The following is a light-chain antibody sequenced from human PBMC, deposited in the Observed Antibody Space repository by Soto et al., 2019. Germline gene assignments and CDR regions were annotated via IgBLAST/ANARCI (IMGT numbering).Light chain of an antibody. CDR2: KAS. V-gene: IGKV1-5*03. CDR3: QQYNYY. J-gene: IGKJ3*01. Sequence: DIQMTQSPSTLSASVGDRVTITCRASQSISSWLAWYQQKPGKAPKLLIYKASSLESGVPSRFSGSGSGTEFTLTISSLQPDDFATYYCQQYNYYFGPGTKVDIK. CDR1: QSISSW.